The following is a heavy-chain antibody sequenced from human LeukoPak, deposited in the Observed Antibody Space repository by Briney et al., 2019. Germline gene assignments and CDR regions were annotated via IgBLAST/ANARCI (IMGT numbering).Heavy chain of an antibody. V-gene: IGHV1-2*02. D-gene: IGHD2-2*02. CDR1: GYTFTDYY. CDR2: IDPRSGGT. J-gene: IGHJ4*02. CDR3: TSSDYTSSDY. Sequence: VASMKVSCKASGYTFTDYYMHWVRQAPGQGLEWMGWIDPRSGGTNFARKFQGRVTMTRDTSVSTAYMGLSRLTSDDTAVYYCTSSDYTSSDYWGQGTLVTVSS.